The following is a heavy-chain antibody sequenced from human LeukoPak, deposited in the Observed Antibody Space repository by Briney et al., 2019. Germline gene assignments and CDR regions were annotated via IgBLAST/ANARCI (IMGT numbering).Heavy chain of an antibody. CDR3: ARVKDCSGGSCLNNYFDY. CDR2: IWYDGIDK. V-gene: IGHV3-33*01. CDR1: GFTFSSYG. D-gene: IGHD2-15*01. Sequence: GRSLRLSCAASGFTFSSYGMHWVRQAPGKGLEWVAAIWYDGIDKKYADSVKGRFTISRDNSKNTLNLEMNSLRAEDTAVYYCARVKDCSGGSCLNNYFDYWGQGTLVTVSS. J-gene: IGHJ4*02.